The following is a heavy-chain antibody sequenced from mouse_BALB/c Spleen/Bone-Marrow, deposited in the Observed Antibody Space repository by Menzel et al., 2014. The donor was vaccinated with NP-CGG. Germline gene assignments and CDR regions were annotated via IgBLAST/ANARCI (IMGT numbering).Heavy chain of an antibody. J-gene: IGHJ4*01. CDR2: IIPSNGRS. V-gene: IGHV1S81*02. CDR1: GYTFTSYW. Sequence: QVQLQQSGAELVKPGTSVKLSCKTSGYTFTSYWMHWVKQRPGQGLEWIGEIIPSNGRSNYNEKFKNKATLTVDKSSSTAYMQLSSLTSEDSAVYFCARTYGDSPYFYAMDYWGQGTSVTVSS. CDR3: ARTYGDSPYFYAMDY. D-gene: IGHD2-13*01.